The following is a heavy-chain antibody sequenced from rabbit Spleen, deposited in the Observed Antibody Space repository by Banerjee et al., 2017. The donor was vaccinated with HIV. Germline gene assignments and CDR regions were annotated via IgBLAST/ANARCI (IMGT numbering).Heavy chain of an antibody. CDR1: GFSFSSSYD. Sequence: QSLEESGGDLVKPGASLTLTCTASGFSFSSSYDMCWVRQAPGKGLEWIGCIYTGNGKTYYASWAKGRFTISKTSSTTVTLQMTSLTAADTATYFCARDAGTGDYIDVYFSLWGPGTLVTVS. J-gene: IGHJ4*01. D-gene: IGHD8-1*01. CDR2: IYTGNGKT. CDR3: ARDAGTGDYIDVYFSL. V-gene: IGHV1S40*01.